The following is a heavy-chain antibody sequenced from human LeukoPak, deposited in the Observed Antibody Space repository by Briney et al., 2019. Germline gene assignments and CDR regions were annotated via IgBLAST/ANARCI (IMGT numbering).Heavy chain of an antibody. Sequence: GGSLRLSCAASGFTFSTHAMHWVRQAPGKGLEWVAVVSYDGSKKYYADSVKGRFTISRDNAKNSLYLQMNSLRAEDTAVYYCERGGHYYYGMDVWGQGATVTVSS. V-gene: IGHV3-30-3*01. D-gene: IGHD2-15*01. CDR2: VSYDGSKK. CDR1: GFTFSTHA. J-gene: IGHJ6*02. CDR3: ERGGHYYYGMDV.